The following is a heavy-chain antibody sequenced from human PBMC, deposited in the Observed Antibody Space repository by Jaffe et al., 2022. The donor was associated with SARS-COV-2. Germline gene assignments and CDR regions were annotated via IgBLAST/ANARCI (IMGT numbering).Heavy chain of an antibody. D-gene: IGHD1-26*01. V-gene: IGHV1-69*01. CDR3: ATRVGATTILGS. J-gene: IGHJ3*01. CDR2: FIRVSGTP. Sequence: VQLVQSEAEMKQPGSSVKVSCEASGGTFKSNTVNWVRQTPGQGLEWVGGFIRVSGTPNYAQKFRGRVTITADESTSTGYLELRSLKSEDTAIYYCATRVGATTILGSWGQGTMVTVSS. CDR1: GGTFKSNT.